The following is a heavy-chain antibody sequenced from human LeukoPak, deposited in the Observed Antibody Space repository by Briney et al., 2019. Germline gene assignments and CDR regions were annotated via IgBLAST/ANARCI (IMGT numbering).Heavy chain of an antibody. D-gene: IGHD1-14*01. Sequence: GGSLRLSCAASGFTFNDYWMHWVRQAPGKGLMWVSRINDHGNNTNYADSVKGRFNISRDNAKNTLFLQMNGLRAEDTAVYYCARDRDRAEFYFDYWGQGTLVTVSS. V-gene: IGHV3-74*01. J-gene: IGHJ4*02. CDR2: INDHGNNT. CDR3: ARDRDRAEFYFDY. CDR1: GFTFNDYW.